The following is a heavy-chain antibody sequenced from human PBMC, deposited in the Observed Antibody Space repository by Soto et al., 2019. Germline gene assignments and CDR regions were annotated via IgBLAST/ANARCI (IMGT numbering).Heavy chain of an antibody. CDR1: GFTFSSYS. CDR2: ISSSSSYI. Sequence: GGSLRLSCAASGFTFSSYSMNWVRQAPGKGLEWVSSISSSSSYIYYADSVKGRFTISRDNAKNSLYLQMNSLRAEDTAVYYCARDDVYGSGSYSPLYDYWGQGTLVTVSS. J-gene: IGHJ4*02. D-gene: IGHD3-10*01. CDR3: ARDDVYGSGSYSPLYDY. V-gene: IGHV3-21*01.